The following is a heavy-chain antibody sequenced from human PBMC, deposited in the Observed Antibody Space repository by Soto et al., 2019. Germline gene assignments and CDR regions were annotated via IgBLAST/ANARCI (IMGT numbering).Heavy chain of an antibody. D-gene: IGHD6-6*01. Sequence: GESLKISCKGSGYSFTSYWIGWVRQMPGKGLEWMGIIYPGDSDTRYSPSFQGQVTISADKSISTAYLQWSSLKASDTAMYYCARTSSGYSSSSTWQFVHCGQGTLVTVPS. J-gene: IGHJ4*02. CDR3: ARTSSGYSSSSTWQFVH. CDR1: GYSFTSYW. CDR2: IYPGDSDT. V-gene: IGHV5-51*01.